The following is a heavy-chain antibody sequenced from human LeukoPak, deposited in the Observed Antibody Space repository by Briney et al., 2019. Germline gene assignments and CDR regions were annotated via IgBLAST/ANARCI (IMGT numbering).Heavy chain of an antibody. V-gene: IGHV4-34*01. CDR2: INHSGST. CDR1: GGSFSGYY. Sequence: PSETLSLTCAVYGGSFSGYYWSWIRQPPGKGLEWIGEINHSGSTNYNPSLKSRVTISVDTSKNQFSLKLSSVTAADTAVYYCARGWKYSSSSRAKDNWFDPWGQGTLVTVSS. J-gene: IGHJ5*02. CDR3: ARGWKYSSSSRAKDNWFDP. D-gene: IGHD6-6*01.